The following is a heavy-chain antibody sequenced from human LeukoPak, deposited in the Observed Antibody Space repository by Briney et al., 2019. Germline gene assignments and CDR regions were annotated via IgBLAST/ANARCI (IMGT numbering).Heavy chain of an antibody. CDR3: ARGGDQLPLLMTVDAFDI. J-gene: IGHJ3*02. V-gene: IGHV4-39*07. Sequence: SETLSLTCTVSGGSISSSSYYWGWIRQPPGKGLEWIGSIYYSGSTYYNPSLKSRVAISVDTSKNQFSLKLSSVTAADTAVYYCARGGDQLPLLMTVDAFDIWGQGTMVTVSS. CDR1: GGSISSSSYY. CDR2: IYYSGST. D-gene: IGHD2-2*01.